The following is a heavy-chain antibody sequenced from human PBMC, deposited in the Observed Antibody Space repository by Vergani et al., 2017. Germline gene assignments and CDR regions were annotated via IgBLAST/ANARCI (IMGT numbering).Heavy chain of an antibody. CDR3: ARGDYGILTGYRY. Sequence: VQVVQSGAEVKKSGASVKVSCKTSGYTFSNYYMTWVRQAPGQGLEWMGIINPSGGHTNYAQKFQGRVTMTRDTSTSTVYMELSSLRSEDTAIYYCARGDYGILTGYRYWGQGTLVTVSA. V-gene: IGHV1-46*03. CDR1: GYTFSNYY. CDR2: INPSGGHT. D-gene: IGHD3-9*01. J-gene: IGHJ4*02.